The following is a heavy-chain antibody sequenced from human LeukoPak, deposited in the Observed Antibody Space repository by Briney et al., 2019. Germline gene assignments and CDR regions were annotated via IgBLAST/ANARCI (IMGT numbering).Heavy chain of an antibody. CDR3: ARGGYSGTYYFDY. D-gene: IGHD1-26*01. CDR1: GFTFSTYG. Sequence: PGGSLTLSCAASGFTFSTYGMHWVRPAPGKGLEGVSVVWYDGSNIHYVDSVKGRFTISRDNSKSPLYLQMNSLTAEDTAVYYCARGGYSGTYYFDYWGQGTLVTVSS. CDR2: VWYDGSNI. V-gene: IGHV3-33*01. J-gene: IGHJ4*02.